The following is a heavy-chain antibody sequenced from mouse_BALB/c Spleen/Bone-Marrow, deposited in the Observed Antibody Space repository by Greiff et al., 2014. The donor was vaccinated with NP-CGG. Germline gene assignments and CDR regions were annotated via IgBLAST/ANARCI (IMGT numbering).Heavy chain of an antibody. CDR2: INPDSSTI. CDR1: GFDFSRYW. CDR3: ARPLYDGYYVWFAY. Sequence: DVQLVESGGGLVQPGGSLKLSCAASGFDFSRYWMSWVRQAPGKGLEWIGEINPDSSTINYTPSLKDKFIISRDNAKNTLYLQMSKVRSEDTALYYCARPLYDGYYVWFAYWGQGTLVTVSA. V-gene: IGHV4-1*02. J-gene: IGHJ3*01. D-gene: IGHD2-3*01.